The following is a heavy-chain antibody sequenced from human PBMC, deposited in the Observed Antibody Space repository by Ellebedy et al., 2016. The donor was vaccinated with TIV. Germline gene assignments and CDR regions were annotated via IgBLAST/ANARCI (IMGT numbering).Heavy chain of an antibody. D-gene: IGHD4-17*01. CDR1: GYIFTNYW. CDR2: IDPSDSDT. J-gene: IGHJ4*02. Sequence: ASVKVSCKGSGYIFTNYWINWVRQMPGKGLEWMGRIDPSDSDTNYSPSFQGHVTMSADKAISTAYLQWGSLKASDTAIYYCATQDLGDCDSWGQGTLVTVSS. CDR3: ATQDLGDCDS. V-gene: IGHV5-10-1*01.